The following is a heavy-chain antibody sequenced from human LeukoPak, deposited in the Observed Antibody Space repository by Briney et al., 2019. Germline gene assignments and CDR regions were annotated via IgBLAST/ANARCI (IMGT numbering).Heavy chain of an antibody. CDR3: ARVKVATITVDY. D-gene: IGHD5-12*01. J-gene: IGHJ4*02. Sequence: SQTLSLTCTVSGGSISSGGYYWSWIRQHPGKGLEWIGYTYYSGSTYYNPSLKSRVTISVDTSKNQFSLKLSSVTAADTAVYYCARVKVATITVDYWGQGTLVTVSS. CDR1: GGSISSGGYY. V-gene: IGHV4-31*03. CDR2: TYYSGST.